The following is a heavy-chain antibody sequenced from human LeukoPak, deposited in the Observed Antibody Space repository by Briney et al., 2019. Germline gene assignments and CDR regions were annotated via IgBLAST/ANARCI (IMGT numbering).Heavy chain of an antibody. CDR3: AKDDSSSWYTTMDV. Sequence: GGSLRLSCAASGFTFYDYGMSWVRQAPGKGLEWVSGISWNSGSIGYADSVKGRFTISRDNAKNSLYLQMNSLRAEDTALYYCAKDDSSSWYTTMDVWGQGTTVTVSS. D-gene: IGHD6-13*01. CDR2: ISWNSGSI. V-gene: IGHV3-20*04. J-gene: IGHJ6*02. CDR1: GFTFYDYG.